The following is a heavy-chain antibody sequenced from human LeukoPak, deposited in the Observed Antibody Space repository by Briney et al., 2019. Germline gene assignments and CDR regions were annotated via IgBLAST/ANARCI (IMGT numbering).Heavy chain of an antibody. CDR1: GYTFTSYD. Sequence: APVKVSCKASGYTFTSYDINWVRQATGQGLEWMGWMNPNSGNTGYAQKFQGRVTMTRNTSISTAYMELSSLTSEDTAIYYCARGIDAGVDYWGQGTLVTVSS. V-gene: IGHV1-8*01. CDR2: MNPNSGNT. CDR3: ARGIDAGVDY. J-gene: IGHJ4*02. D-gene: IGHD2-21*01.